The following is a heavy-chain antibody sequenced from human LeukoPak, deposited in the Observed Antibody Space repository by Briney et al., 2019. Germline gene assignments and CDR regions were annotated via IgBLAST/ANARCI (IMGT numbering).Heavy chain of an antibody. CDR3: ARSRLYSYGPWDY. J-gene: IGHJ4*02. V-gene: IGHV4-59*01. CDR1: GRSISSYY. CDR2: INYSGST. Sequence: PSETLTLTCTDSGRSISSYYWSWIRQPPVKGLEWIGDINYSGSTNYNPSLKSRVTISVDTSKNQFSLRLSSVTAADTAVYYCARSRLYSYGPWDYWGQGTLATVSS. D-gene: IGHD5-18*01.